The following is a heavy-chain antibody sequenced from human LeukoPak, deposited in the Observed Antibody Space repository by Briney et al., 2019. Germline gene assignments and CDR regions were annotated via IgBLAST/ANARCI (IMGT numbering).Heavy chain of an antibody. CDR2: ISSSSSYI. Sequence: PGGSLRLSCAASGFTFSSYSMNWVRQAPGKGLEWVSSISSSSSYIYYADSVKGRFTISRDNAKNSLYLQMNSLRAEDTAVYYCARGYMAAAGTIDYWGQGTLVTVSS. J-gene: IGHJ4*02. CDR3: ARGYMAAAGTIDY. D-gene: IGHD6-13*01. CDR1: GFTFSSYS. V-gene: IGHV3-21*01.